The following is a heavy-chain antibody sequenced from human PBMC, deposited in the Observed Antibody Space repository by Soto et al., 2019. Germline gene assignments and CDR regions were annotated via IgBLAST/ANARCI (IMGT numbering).Heavy chain of an antibody. CDR3: ARAPRIIVGATTRTSGTLAL. CDR1: GYTFTSYD. D-gene: IGHD1-26*01. Sequence: ASVKVSCKASGYTFTSYDISWVRQAPGQGLEWMGWISAYNGNTNYAQKLQGRVTMTTDTSTSTAYMELRSLRSDDTAVYYCARAPRIIVGATTRTSGTLALWGQGTMVRASS. V-gene: IGHV1-18*01. J-gene: IGHJ3*01. CDR2: ISAYNGNT.